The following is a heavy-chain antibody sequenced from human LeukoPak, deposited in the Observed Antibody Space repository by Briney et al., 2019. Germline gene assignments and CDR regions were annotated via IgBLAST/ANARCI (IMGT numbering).Heavy chain of an antibody. D-gene: IGHD3-10*01. Sequence: PGGSLRLSCAASGSTFTNYAMNWVRQAPGKGLEWVSAISGSGGSTHYADSVKGRFTISRDNSKNTLYLQMNSLRAEDTAVYYCAKRSYYYGSGSYGDYWGQGTLVTVSS. CDR3: AKRSYYYGSGSYGDY. CDR1: GSTFTNYA. J-gene: IGHJ4*02. V-gene: IGHV3-23*01. CDR2: ISGSGGST.